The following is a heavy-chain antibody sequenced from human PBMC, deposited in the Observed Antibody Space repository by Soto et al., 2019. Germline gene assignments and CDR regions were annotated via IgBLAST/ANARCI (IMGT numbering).Heavy chain of an antibody. Sequence: SETLSLTCAVYGGSFSGYYWSWIRQPPGKGLEWIGEINHSGSTNYNPSLKSRVTISVDTSKNQFSLKLSSVTAADTAVYYCARGSTLYGLDVWGQGTTFTVSS. CDR2: INHSGST. J-gene: IGHJ6*02. CDR3: ARGSTLYGLDV. V-gene: IGHV4-34*01. CDR1: GGSFSGYY.